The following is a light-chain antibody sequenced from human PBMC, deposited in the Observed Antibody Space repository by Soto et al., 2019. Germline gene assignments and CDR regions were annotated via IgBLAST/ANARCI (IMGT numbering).Light chain of an antibody. CDR1: SSDIGSTKY. V-gene: IGLV2-14*03. J-gene: IGLJ2*01. Sequence: QSALTQPASVSGSPGQSITVSCTGTSSDIGSTKYVSWHQQHPGKAPKLIIYDVSDRPSGVSNRFSGSKSGNSASLTISGLQAEDEADYYCSSSTTTSTRIFGGGTKVTVL. CDR3: SSSTTTSTRI. CDR2: DVS.